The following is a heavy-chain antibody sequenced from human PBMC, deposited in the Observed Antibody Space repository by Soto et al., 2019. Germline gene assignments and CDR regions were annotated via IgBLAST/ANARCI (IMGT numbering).Heavy chain of an antibody. V-gene: IGHV1-18*01. CDR3: ARASQYYNSSGYVN. J-gene: IGHJ4*02. CDR2: ISVYNGNT. CDR1: GYSFATSG. D-gene: IGHD3-22*01. Sequence: QVKLVQSGTEVKKPGASLKVSCKASGYSFATSGISWVRQAPGQGLEWMGWISVYNGNTNYDQKLHDRVTMTTDTSTTTAYLELSSLRPDDTAVYYCARASQYYNSSGYVNWGQGTLVTVSS.